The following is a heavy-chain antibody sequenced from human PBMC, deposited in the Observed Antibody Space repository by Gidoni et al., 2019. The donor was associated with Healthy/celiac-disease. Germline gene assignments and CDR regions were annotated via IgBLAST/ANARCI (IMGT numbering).Heavy chain of an antibody. CDR1: GGSFSGYY. Sequence: QVQLQQWGAGLLKPSETLSLTCAVYGGSFSGYYWSWIRQPPGKGLEWIGAINHSGRTNYNPSLKSRSTISVATSKNQFPLKLCSVTAAAPAVYYCARGRGWLGYWGQGPLATVSS. CDR2: INHSGRT. V-gene: IGHV4-34*01. CDR3: ARGRGWLGY. D-gene: IGHD6-19*01. J-gene: IGHJ4*02.